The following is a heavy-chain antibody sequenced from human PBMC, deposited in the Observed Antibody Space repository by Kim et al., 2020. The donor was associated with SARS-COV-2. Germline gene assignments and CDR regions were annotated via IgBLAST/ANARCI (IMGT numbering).Heavy chain of an antibody. Sequence: GRSLRLSCAASGFPFSSTWMMWVRQFPGKGLEWVANIKRDGSESYVDSVKGRFTISRDNAKNSLYLQMNSVRIEDTAVYYCAREYYFVLDVWGLGTTVTVSS. V-gene: IGHV3-7*01. CDR2: IKRDGSES. CDR3: AREYYFVLDV. CDR1: GFPFSSTW. J-gene: IGHJ6*02.